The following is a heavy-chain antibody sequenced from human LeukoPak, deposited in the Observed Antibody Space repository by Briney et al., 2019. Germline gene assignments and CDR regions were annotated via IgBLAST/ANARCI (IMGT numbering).Heavy chain of an antibody. J-gene: IGHJ4*02. CDR3: GRLTS. V-gene: IGHV3-66*01. Sequence: GGSLRLSCAASGFTVSGNYMSWVRQAPGKGLEWVSIISSGGSTSYADSVKARFTISRDTSKNTMYLQMNSLRAEDTAVYYCGRLTSWGQGTLVTVSS. D-gene: IGHD4/OR15-4a*01. CDR1: GFTVSGNY. CDR2: ISSGGST.